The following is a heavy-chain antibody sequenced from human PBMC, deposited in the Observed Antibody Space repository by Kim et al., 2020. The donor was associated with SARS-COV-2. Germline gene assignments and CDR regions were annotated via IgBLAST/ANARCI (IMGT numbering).Heavy chain of an antibody. CDR1: DFSLAYNW. J-gene: IGHJ3*01. Sequence: GGSLRLSCAASDFSLAYNWMDWVRQAPGKGLEWVANINQDGSDIYYVDSVKGRFTISRDIAKNSLFLQMNSLRAEDTALYYCAREGASWAFDLWGQGTMVTVSS. CDR2: INQDGSDI. CDR3: AREGASWAFDL. V-gene: IGHV3-7*05.